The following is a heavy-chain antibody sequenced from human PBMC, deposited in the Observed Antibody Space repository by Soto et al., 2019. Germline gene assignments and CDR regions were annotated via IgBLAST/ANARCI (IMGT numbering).Heavy chain of an antibody. J-gene: IGHJ4*02. V-gene: IGHV4-31*03. CDR3: ARERYCGTTSCYIPGFFDY. Sequence: SETLSLTCTVSGGSISSSGYYWSWNRQHPGKDLEWIGYIYYSGSTYYNPSLKSRVTISVDTSKNQFSLKLSSVTAADTAVYYCARERYCGTTSCYIPGFFDYWGQGTLVTVSS. CDR2: IYYSGST. D-gene: IGHD2-2*02. CDR1: GGSISSSGYY.